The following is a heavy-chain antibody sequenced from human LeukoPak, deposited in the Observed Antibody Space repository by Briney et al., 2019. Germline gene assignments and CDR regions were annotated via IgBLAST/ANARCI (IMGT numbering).Heavy chain of an antibody. CDR1: GFTFDGYA. CDR2: ISWNSGSI. V-gene: IGHV3-9*01. D-gene: IGHD3-16*01. J-gene: IGHJ4*02. Sequence: GGSLRLSCAASGFTFDGYAMHWVRQAPGKGLEWVSGISWNSGSIGYADSVRGRLTISRDNAKNSLYLQMNSLRAEDTALYYCAKDTLFEQRKNDYWGQGTLVTVSS. CDR3: AKDTLFEQRKNDY.